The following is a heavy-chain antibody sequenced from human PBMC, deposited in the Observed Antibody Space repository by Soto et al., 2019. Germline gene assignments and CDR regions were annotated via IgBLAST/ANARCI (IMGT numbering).Heavy chain of an antibody. D-gene: IGHD3-3*01. CDR2: ISGSGGST. Sequence: GGSLRLSCAASGFTFSSYDMSWVRQAPGKGLEWVSAISGSGGSTYYADSVKGRFTISRDNSKNTLYLQMNSLRAEDTAVYYCAKDATFGVVISPFDYWGQGTLVTVSS. CDR1: GFTFSSYD. CDR3: AKDATFGVVISPFDY. V-gene: IGHV3-23*01. J-gene: IGHJ4*02.